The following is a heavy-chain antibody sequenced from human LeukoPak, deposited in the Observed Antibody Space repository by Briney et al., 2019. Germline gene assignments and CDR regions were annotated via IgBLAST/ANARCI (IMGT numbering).Heavy chain of an antibody. D-gene: IGHD6-19*01. J-gene: IGHJ4*02. CDR2: IYSGGST. CDR3: ARSYSSGWYYFDY. V-gene: IGHV3-66*01. Sequence: GGSLRLSCAAPGFTVSSNYMSWVRQAPGKGLEWVSVIYSGGSTYYADSVKGRFTISRDNSKNTLYLQMNSLRAEDTAVYYCARSYSSGWYYFDYWGQGTLVTVSS. CDR1: GFTVSSNY.